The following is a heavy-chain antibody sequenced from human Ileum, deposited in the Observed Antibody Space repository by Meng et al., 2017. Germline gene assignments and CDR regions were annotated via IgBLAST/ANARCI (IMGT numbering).Heavy chain of an antibody. CDR1: GFTFSRSW. J-gene: IGHJ4*02. D-gene: IGHD2-2*01. Sequence: EVRLVESGGGLVQPGEFLRLSCAASGFTFSRSWMHWVRQVPGKGLLWVAHINDDGSTTTYADSVMGRFTISRDNARNTVDLQMSSLRAEDTAIYYCTADGGVPAASPYWGQGILVTVSS. CDR3: TADGGVPAASPY. CDR2: INDDGSTT. V-gene: IGHV3-74*03.